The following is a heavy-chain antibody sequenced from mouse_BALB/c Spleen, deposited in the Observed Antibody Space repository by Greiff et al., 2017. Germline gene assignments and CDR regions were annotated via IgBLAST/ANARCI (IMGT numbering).Heavy chain of an antibody. J-gene: IGHJ2*01. V-gene: IGHV1-4*02. CDR2: INPSSGYT. CDR1: GYTFTSYT. Sequence: VKLQESAAELARPGASVKMSCKASGYTFTSYTMHWVKQRPGQGLEWIGYINPSSGYTEYNQKFKDKTTLTADKSSSTAYMQLSSLTSEDSAVYYCAIYPFDYWGQGTTLTVSS. CDR3: AIYPFDY.